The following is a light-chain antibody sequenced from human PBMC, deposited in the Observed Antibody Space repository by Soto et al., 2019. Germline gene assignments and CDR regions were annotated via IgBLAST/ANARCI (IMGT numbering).Light chain of an antibody. V-gene: IGKV3-20*01. Sequence: ETVLTQSPGTLSLSPGERATLSCRASQSVSSNTLAWYQQKPGQAPRLLMYGAYTRATGIPDRFSGSGSGTDFTLSVSRMEPDDFAVYYCQQYGSSPSWTFGQGAKVEIK. CDR1: QSVSSNT. CDR3: QQYGSSPSWT. J-gene: IGKJ1*01. CDR2: GAY.